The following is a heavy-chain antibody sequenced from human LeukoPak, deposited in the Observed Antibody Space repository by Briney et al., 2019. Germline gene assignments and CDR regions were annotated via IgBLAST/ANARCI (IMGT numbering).Heavy chain of an antibody. Sequence: GGSLRLSCAASGFTFSDYYMSWIRQAPGKGLEWVSYISSSGSTIYYADSVKGRFTISRDNAKNSLYLQMNSLRAEDTAVYYCARENYYDSSGHYYFDYWGQGTLVTVSS. CDR1: GFTFSDYY. J-gene: IGHJ4*02. CDR3: ARENYYDSSGHYYFDY. D-gene: IGHD3-22*01. V-gene: IGHV3-11*01. CDR2: ISSSGSTI.